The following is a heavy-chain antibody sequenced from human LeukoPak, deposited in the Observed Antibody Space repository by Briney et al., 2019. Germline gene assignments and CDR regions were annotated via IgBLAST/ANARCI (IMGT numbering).Heavy chain of an antibody. CDR1: GFTFSSYG. J-gene: IGHJ6*02. Sequence: PGGSLRLSCAASGFTFSSYGMHWVRQAPGKGLEWVAVIWYDGSNKYYADSVEGRFTISRDNSKNTLYLQMNSLRAEDTAVYYCARDGVLVGSYYGMDVWGQGTTVTVSS. CDR3: ARDGVLVGSYYGMDV. CDR2: IWYDGSNK. D-gene: IGHD2-8*01. V-gene: IGHV3-33*01.